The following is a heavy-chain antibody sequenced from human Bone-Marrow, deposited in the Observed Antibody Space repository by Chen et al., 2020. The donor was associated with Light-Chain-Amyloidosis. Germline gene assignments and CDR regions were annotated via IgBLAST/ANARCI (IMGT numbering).Heavy chain of an antibody. D-gene: IGHD2-2*01. Sequence: QVQLQLSGPGLVKPSETLFLKCSVSGDSITSSTDYWVWIRQPPGKGLEWIGTFYYTGITYYNPSLKSRVTISVDMSKNQFSLILSSVTAADTAVYHCAREVPAVKKNYMDVWGKGTTVIVSS. CDR2: FYYTGIT. CDR1: GDSITSSTDY. V-gene: IGHV4-39*07. J-gene: IGHJ6*03. CDR3: AREVPAVKKNYMDV.